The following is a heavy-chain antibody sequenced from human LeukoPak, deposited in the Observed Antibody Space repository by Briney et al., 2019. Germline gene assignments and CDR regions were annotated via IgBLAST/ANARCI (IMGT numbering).Heavy chain of an antibody. D-gene: IGHD6-13*01. Sequence: SGTLSLTCTISGGSISSYYWSWIRQPPGKGLEWIGYISYTGSTTSYNPSLKSRVTISVDTSKNQFSLKLSSVTAADTAVYYCARDRGHSTSYYRFDYWGQGTLVTVSS. J-gene: IGHJ4*02. CDR2: ISYTGST. CDR3: ARDRGHSTSYYRFDY. V-gene: IGHV4-59*01. CDR1: GGSISSYY.